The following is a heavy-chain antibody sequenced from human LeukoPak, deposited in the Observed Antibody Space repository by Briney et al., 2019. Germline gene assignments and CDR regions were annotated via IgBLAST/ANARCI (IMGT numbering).Heavy chain of an antibody. CDR2: ITGSGGST. D-gene: IGHD3-10*01. CDR1: GFTFSSYG. CDR3: AKGSSSGSHYYYYYMDV. V-gene: IGHV3-23*01. J-gene: IGHJ6*03. Sequence: GGSLRLSCAASGFTFSSYGMSWVRQAPGEGLEWVSAITGSGGSTYYADSVKGRFTISRDNSKNTMYLQMNSLRAEDTAVYYCAKGSSSGSHYYYYYMDVWGKGTTVTISS.